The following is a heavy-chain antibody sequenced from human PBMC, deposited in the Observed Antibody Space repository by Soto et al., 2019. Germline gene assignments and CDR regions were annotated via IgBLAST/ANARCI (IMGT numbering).Heavy chain of an antibody. CDR1: GYSFTDYH. CDR3: ARGDSTGCSNGVCSFFYNHDMDV. D-gene: IGHD2-8*01. Sequence: GASVKVSCKASGYSFTDYHIHWVRQAPGQGLEWLGRINPKSGGTSTAQKFQGWVTMTTDTSISTASMELTRLTSDDPAIYYCARGDSTGCSNGVCSFFYNHDMDVWGQGTTVTV. CDR2: INPKSGGT. J-gene: IGHJ6*02. V-gene: IGHV1-2*04.